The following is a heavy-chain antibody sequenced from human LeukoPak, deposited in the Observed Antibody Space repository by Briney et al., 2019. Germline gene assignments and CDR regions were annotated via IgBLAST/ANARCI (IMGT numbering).Heavy chain of an antibody. J-gene: IGHJ4*02. D-gene: IGHD3-16*01. Sequence: SETLSLTCTVSGGFISSYYWSWIRQPPGKGLEWIGYIYYSGSTNYNPSPKSRVTISVDTSKNQFSLHLISVTAADTAVYYCARDLTGGGMRPTDYWGQGTMVLVSS. CDR3: ARDLTGGGMRPTDY. CDR1: GGFISSYY. CDR2: IYYSGST. V-gene: IGHV4-59*01.